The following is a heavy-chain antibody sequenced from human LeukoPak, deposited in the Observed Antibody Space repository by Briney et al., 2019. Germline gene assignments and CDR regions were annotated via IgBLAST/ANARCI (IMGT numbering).Heavy chain of an antibody. D-gene: IGHD3-16*01. V-gene: IGHV3-72*01. CDR3: VRGVLGWFDP. J-gene: IGHJ5*02. CDR2: IRNKRSSYIT. Sequence: AGSLRLSCAASGFTFSDHYMDWVRQAPGKGLECVGRIRNKRSSYITEYAASVKGRFTISRDDSKNSLYLQMNSLKTEDTAVYYCVRGVLGWFDPWGQGTLVTVSS. CDR1: GFTFSDHY.